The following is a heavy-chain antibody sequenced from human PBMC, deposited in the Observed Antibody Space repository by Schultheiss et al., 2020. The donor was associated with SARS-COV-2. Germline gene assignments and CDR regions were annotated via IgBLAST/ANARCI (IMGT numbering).Heavy chain of an antibody. V-gene: IGHV4-34*01. CDR1: GGSFSGYY. Sequence: SETLSLTCAVYGGSFSGYYRSWIRQPPGKGLEWIGEINHSGSTNYNPSLKSRVTISVDTSKNQFSLKLSSVTAADTAVYYCARPDCSGGSCYGIDYWGQGTLVTVSS. CDR3: ARPDCSGGSCYGIDY. CDR2: INHSGST. D-gene: IGHD2-15*01. J-gene: IGHJ4*02.